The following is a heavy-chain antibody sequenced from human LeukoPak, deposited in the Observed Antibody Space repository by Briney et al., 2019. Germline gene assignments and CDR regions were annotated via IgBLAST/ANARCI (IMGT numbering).Heavy chain of an antibody. CDR3: ARLFDILAGYEFGA. J-gene: IGHJ5*02. D-gene: IGHD3-9*01. V-gene: IGHV2-5*01. CDR1: GFSLFTRGGG. Sequence: SGPTLMNPTETLTLTCNFSGFSLFTRGGGVGWIRQPPRKALEWLSLVYWNGEKRYRPSLKDRLTITQDTSTNQVVLTMTNMDPLDTGTYYCARLFDILAGYEFGAWGQGILVTVSS. CDR2: VYWNGEK.